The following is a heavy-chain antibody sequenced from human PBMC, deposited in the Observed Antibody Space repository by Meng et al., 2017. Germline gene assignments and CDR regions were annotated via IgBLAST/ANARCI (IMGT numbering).Heavy chain of an antibody. CDR3: ARGYSSRYYYDSSGYYPDY. CDR2: IYYSGST. D-gene: IGHD3-22*01. V-gene: IGHV4-39*07. CDR1: GGSISSSSYY. Sequence: ESLKIFCTVSGGSISSSSYYWGWIRQPPGKGLEWIGSIYYSGSTYYNPSLKSRVTISVDTSKNQFSLKLSSVTAADTAVYYCARGYSSRYYYDSSGYYPDYWGQGTLVTVSS. J-gene: IGHJ4*02.